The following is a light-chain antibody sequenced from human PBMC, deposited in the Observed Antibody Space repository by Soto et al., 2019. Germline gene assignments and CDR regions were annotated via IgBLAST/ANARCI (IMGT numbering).Light chain of an antibody. V-gene: IGLV1-44*01. CDR2: NNN. CDR1: TSNIGSKT. J-gene: IGLJ1*01. Sequence: QSVLTQPPSASGTPGQRVTISCSGSTSNIGSKTVSWYQQLPGSAPRVLIYNNNERPSGVPDRFSGSKSGTSASLAISGLQSEDEADYYCATWDDSLSGRVFGTGTKLTVL. CDR3: ATWDDSLSGRV.